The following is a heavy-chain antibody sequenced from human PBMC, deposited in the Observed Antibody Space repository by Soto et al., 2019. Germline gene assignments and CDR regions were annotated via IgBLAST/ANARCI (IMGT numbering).Heavy chain of an antibody. CDR1: GYNFTTYG. Sequence: QVQLLQSGAEVKKPGASVKVSCKASGYNFTTYGITWVRQAPGQGLEWLGGISTYNGNTDYAQNLQDRVTMTTETSTSTAYVEVRSLTSDDTAVYFCARGLGTNGLDVWGQGTTVTVSS. CDR2: ISTYNGNT. V-gene: IGHV1-18*04. D-gene: IGHD7-27*01. J-gene: IGHJ6*02. CDR3: ARGLGTNGLDV.